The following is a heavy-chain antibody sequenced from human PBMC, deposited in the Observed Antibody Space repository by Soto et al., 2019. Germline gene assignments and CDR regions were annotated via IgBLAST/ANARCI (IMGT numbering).Heavy chain of an antibody. CDR1: GGSISSGDYY. CDR2: IYYSGST. D-gene: IGHD4-17*01. Sequence: SETLSLTCTVSGGSISSGDYYWSWIRQPPGKGLEWIGYIYYSGSTYYNPSLKSRVTISVDTSKNQFSLKLSSVTAADTAVYYCARDSRGYDYGDYDSDYWGQGTLVTVSS. CDR3: ARDSRGYDYGDYDSDY. V-gene: IGHV4-30-4*01. J-gene: IGHJ4*02.